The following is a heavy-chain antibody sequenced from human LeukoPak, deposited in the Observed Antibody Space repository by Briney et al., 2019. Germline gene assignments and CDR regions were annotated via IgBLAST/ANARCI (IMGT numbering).Heavy chain of an antibody. J-gene: IGHJ4*02. Sequence: PGGSLRLSCAASGFTVSSNYMSWVRQAPGKGLEWVSVIYSGGSTYYADSVKGRFTISRDNSKNTLYLQMNSLRAEDTAVYYCARGGSIIMVRGFTFDYWGQGTLVTVSS. CDR1: GFTVSSNY. D-gene: IGHD3-10*01. CDR2: IYSGGST. V-gene: IGHV3-53*01. CDR3: ARGGSIIMVRGFTFDY.